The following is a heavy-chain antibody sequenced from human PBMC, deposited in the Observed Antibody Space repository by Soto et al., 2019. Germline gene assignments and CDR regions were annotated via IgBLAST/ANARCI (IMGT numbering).Heavy chain of an antibody. CDR1: GGFVTSGSYY. V-gene: IGHV4-34*01. J-gene: IGHJ3*02. D-gene: IGHD1-1*01. CDR2: MRHSGGT. Sequence: QVQLQQWGAGLLKPSETLSLTCAVYGGFVTSGSYYWSWMRQPPGKGLKWIGEMRHSGGTHFNPSLQVRLTISVDASKNQFTLKMSSVTAPDTVLYSSARVKRGTATTAVVAIDICCPGTMVTVYS. CDR3: ARVKRGTATTAVVAIDI.